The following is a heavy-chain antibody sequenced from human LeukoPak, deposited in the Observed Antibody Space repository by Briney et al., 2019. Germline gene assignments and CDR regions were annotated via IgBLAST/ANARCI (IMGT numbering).Heavy chain of an antibody. Sequence: GGSLRLSCTTSGFTFSTYGMHWVRQAPGKGLEWVAVIWYDGTNRYYADSVKGRFTISRDNSKNTLYLQMNSMRAEDTAVYYCARDQDRAFDIWGQGTMVTVSS. CDR2: IWYDGTNR. V-gene: IGHV3-33*01. CDR3: ARDQDRAFDI. J-gene: IGHJ3*02. CDR1: GFTFSTYG.